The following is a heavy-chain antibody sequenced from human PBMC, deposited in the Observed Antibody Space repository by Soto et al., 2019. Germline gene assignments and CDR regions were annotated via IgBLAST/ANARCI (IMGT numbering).Heavy chain of an antibody. V-gene: IGHV4-4*02. Sequence: QVQLQESGPGLVQPSGTLSLTCAVSGDSINNSHWWSRVRQTPGKGLEWIGETYHSGTTTYNPSLNPRVTISIDKSKNQFSLKMNSVTAADTAVYYCAREVNSSPARGPNWFDPWGQGPLVTVSS. CDR1: GDSINNSHW. CDR2: TYHSGTT. D-gene: IGHD6-13*01. J-gene: IGHJ5*02. CDR3: AREVNSSPARGPNWFDP.